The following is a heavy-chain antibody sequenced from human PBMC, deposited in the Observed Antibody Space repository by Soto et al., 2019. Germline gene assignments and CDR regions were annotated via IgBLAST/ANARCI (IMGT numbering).Heavy chain of an antibody. CDR1: GGSIRGYS. J-gene: IGHJ6*02. CDR3: AREETPVSPHYFYYGLDA. V-gene: IGHV4-59*01. CDR2: VYYSGGT. Sequence: SETLSVTCTVSGGSIRGYSWSWIRQPPGKGLEWIGYVYYSGGTNYSPSFKDRVTISVDTTENQFSLKVNSVTAADTAVYYCAREETPVSPHYFYYGLDAWGQGATVT. D-gene: IGHD4-17*01.